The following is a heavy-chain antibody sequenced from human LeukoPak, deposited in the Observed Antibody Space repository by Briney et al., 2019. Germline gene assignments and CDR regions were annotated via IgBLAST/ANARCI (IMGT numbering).Heavy chain of an antibody. D-gene: IGHD5-12*01. V-gene: IGHV3-64*01. Sequence: PGVSVTLFCAPSVXTFRRYALLGVRQSTGKGVDYVSSISTNGGSTYYANSVKGRFTISRDNSKNTLFLQLGSLRAEDMAVYYCAVAYGGYDWEGGFDYWGQGTLVTVSS. CDR2: ISTNGGST. CDR1: VXTFRRYA. CDR3: AVAYGGYDWEGGFDY. J-gene: IGHJ4*02.